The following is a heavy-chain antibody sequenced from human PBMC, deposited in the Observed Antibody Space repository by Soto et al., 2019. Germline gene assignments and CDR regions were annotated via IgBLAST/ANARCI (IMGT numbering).Heavy chain of an antibody. Sequence: PGGSLRLSCAASGFTFSSYAMSWVRQAPGKGLDLVSAIIGSGGSTYYSASVKGRFTLSRDNYKKTLYLQMDNLRDEETALYYCARDVGYGSGWYPRHLYYGMDVWCQGIRVTVSS. CDR1: GFTFSSYA. V-gene: IGHV3-23*01. CDR2: IIGSGGST. J-gene: IGHJ6*02. D-gene: IGHD6-19*01. CDR3: ARDVGYGSGWYPRHLYYGMDV.